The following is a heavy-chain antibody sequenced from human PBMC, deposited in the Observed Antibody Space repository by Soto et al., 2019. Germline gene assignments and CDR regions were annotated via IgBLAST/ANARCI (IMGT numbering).Heavy chain of an antibody. CDR2: VKSITDGGTT. CDR1: GFTFGNAW. J-gene: IGHJ4*02. D-gene: IGHD3-10*01. Sequence: EVQLVESGGGLVKPGGSLRLSCAASGFTFGNAWMSWVRQAPGKGLEWIGRVKSITDGGTTDYAAPVKGRFTISRDDSENMLYLQMKSLKTEDTAVYSCTTGYRGSDFAYGGQGPLVTVSS. V-gene: IGHV3-15*01. CDR3: TTGYRGSDFAY.